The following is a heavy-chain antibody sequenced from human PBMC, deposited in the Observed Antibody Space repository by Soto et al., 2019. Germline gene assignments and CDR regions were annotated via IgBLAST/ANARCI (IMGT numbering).Heavy chain of an antibody. D-gene: IGHD6-19*01. Sequence: QVQLVQSGAEVKKPGSSVKVSCKASGGTFSSYAISWVRQATGQGLEWMGGIIPIFGTANYAQTFQGRVTITADQSTSTAYMELSSLRSEDTAVYYCASSSIAVDGSHWYFDLWGRGTLVTVSS. J-gene: IGHJ2*01. CDR1: GGTFSSYA. V-gene: IGHV1-69*12. CDR3: ASSSIAVDGSHWYFDL. CDR2: IIPIFGTA.